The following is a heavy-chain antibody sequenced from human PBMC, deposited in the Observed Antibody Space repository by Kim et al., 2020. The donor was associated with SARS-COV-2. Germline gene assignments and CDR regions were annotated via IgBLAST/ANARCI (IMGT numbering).Heavy chain of an antibody. Sequence: VKGRFTISRDNSKNTLYLQMNSLRAEDTAVYYCARSSWRVSSSWYVNFDYWGQGTLVTVSS. J-gene: IGHJ4*02. V-gene: IGHV3-30*07. CDR3: ARSSWRVSSSWYVNFDY. D-gene: IGHD6-13*01.